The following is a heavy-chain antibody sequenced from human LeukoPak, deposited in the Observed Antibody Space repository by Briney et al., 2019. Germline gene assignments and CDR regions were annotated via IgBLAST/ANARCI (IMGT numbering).Heavy chain of an antibody. V-gene: IGHV4-34*01. J-gene: IGHJ6*02. D-gene: IGHD2-15*01. Sequence: SETLSLTCAVYGGSFSGYYWSWIRQPPGKGPEWIGEINHSGSTNYNPSLKSRVTISVDTSKNQFSLKLSSVTAADTAVYYCARPLAAYYYYGMDVWGQGTTVTVSS. CDR2: INHSGST. CDR1: GGSFSGYY. CDR3: ARPLAAYYYYGMDV.